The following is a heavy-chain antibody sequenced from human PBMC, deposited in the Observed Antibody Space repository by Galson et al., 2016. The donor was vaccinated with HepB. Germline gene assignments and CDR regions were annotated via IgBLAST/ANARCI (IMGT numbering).Heavy chain of an antibody. CDR2: ISFDGNNE. Sequence: SLRLSCAASGFTFTDYGMHWVRQAPGKGLDWVAVISFDGNNENYADSVKGRFTLSRDNSNNTVFLQMNSLTADDTAIYYCAKERMVRGIIIPSPLDSWGRGTRVTVSS. CDR1: GFTFTDYG. CDR3: AKERMVRGIIIPSPLDS. J-gene: IGHJ4*02. D-gene: IGHD3-10*01. V-gene: IGHV3-30*18.